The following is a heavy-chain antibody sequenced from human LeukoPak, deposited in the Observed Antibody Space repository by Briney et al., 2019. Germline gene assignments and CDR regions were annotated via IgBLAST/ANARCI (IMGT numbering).Heavy chain of an antibody. CDR3: AKDRGNSDYYYGRQFFDS. CDR1: GFTFTSYA. D-gene: IGHD3-22*01. Sequence: GGSLRLSCAASGFTFTSYAMNWVRQAPGQGLEWVSTVSGIGQTTDYSDSVKGRFTISRDSSKSTLYLQMNSLRAEDTAVYYCAKDRGNSDYYYGRQFFDSWGQGTLVIVSS. J-gene: IGHJ4*02. CDR2: VSGIGQTT. V-gene: IGHV3-23*01.